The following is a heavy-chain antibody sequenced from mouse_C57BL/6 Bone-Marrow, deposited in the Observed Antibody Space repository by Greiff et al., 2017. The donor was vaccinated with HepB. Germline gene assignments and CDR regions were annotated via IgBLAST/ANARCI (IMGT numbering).Heavy chain of an antibody. CDR1: GYTFTSYG. J-gene: IGHJ2*01. CDR2: IYPRSGNT. D-gene: IGHD1-1*01. V-gene: IGHV1-81*01. Sequence: QVQLQQSGAELARPGASVKLSCKASGYTFTSYGISWVKQRTGQGLEWIGEIYPRSGNTYYNVKFKGKATLTADKSSSTAYMELRSLTSEDSAVYFCARPSTVVDYWGQGTTLTVSS. CDR3: ARPSTVVDY.